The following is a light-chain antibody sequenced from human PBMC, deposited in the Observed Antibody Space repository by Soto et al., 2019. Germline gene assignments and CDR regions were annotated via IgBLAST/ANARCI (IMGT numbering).Light chain of an antibody. V-gene: IGKV1-39*01. CDR3: QQSYSTPRT. Sequence: DIQSTHSPSPLSASVGDRVTITFRASQSISSYLNWYQQKPGKAPKLLIYAASSLQSGVPSRFSGSGSGTDFTLTISSLQPEDFATYYCQQSYSTPRTFGQGTKVDIK. J-gene: IGKJ1*01. CDR1: QSISSY. CDR2: AAS.